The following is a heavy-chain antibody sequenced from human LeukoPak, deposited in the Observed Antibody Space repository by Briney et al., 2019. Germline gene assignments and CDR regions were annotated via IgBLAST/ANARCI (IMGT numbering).Heavy chain of an antibody. Sequence: PGGSLRLSCAASGFTFSRYSMNWVRQAPGKGLEWVSSISYSSSYIYYADSVKGRFTISRDNAKNSLYLQMNSLRAEDTAVYYLGRDGCSGGSWSFYYYYYMYVWGKGTTVTVSS. CDR1: GFTFSRYS. J-gene: IGHJ6*03. CDR3: GRDGCSGGSWSFYYYYYMYV. D-gene: IGHD2-15*01. V-gene: IGHV3-21*01. CDR2: ISYSSSYI.